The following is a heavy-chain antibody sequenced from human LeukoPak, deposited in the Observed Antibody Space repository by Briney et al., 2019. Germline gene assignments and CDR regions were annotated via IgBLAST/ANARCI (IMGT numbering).Heavy chain of an antibody. CDR2: IRYDGIIT. J-gene: IGHJ4*02. CDR3: AKDRFYYGSTSYYLDY. CDR1: GFTFDSYG. D-gene: IGHD3-10*01. Sequence: GGSLRLSCATSGFTFDSYGMHWVRLPPGKGLEWVAFIRYDGIITYYADSVQGRFTISRDSSMNTMYLHMGSLRAEDTALYYCAKDRFYYGSTSYYLDYWGQGTLVTVSP. V-gene: IGHV3-30*02.